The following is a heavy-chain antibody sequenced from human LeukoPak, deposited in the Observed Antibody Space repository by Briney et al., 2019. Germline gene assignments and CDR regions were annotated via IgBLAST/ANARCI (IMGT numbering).Heavy chain of an antibody. CDR3: ARDIVVVPAAIPPAFDI. V-gene: IGHV4-34*01. Sequence: SETLSLICAVYGGSFSGYYWSWIRQPPGKGLEWIGEINHSGSTNYNPSLKSRVTISVDTSKNQFSLKLSSVTAADTAVYYCARDIVVVPAAIPPAFDIWGQGTMVTVSS. D-gene: IGHD2-2*01. CDR1: GGSFSGYY. CDR2: INHSGST. J-gene: IGHJ3*02.